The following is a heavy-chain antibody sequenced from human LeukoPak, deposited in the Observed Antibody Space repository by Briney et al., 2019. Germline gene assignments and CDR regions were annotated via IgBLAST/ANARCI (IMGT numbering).Heavy chain of an antibody. D-gene: IGHD5-18*01. CDR3: ARDQSRRGYSYGLYNWFDP. V-gene: IGHV4-59*01. Sequence: SETLSLTCTVSGGSISSYYWSWIRQPPGKGMERIGYIYYSGSTNYNPSLKSRVTISVDTSKNQFSLKLSSVTAADTAVYYCARDQSRRGYSYGLYNWFDPWGQGTLVTVSS. CDR1: GGSISSYY. CDR2: IYYSGST. J-gene: IGHJ5*02.